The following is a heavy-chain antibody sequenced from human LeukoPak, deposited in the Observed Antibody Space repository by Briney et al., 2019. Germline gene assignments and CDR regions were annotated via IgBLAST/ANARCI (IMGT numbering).Heavy chain of an antibody. CDR3: AKGGFGVVKRILNYYYYMDV. CDR2: ISGSGGST. J-gene: IGHJ6*03. Sequence: GGSLRLSCAASGFTFSSYAMSWVRQAPGKGLEWVSAISGSGGSTYYADSVKGRFTISRDNSKNTPYLQMNSLRAEDTAVYYCAKGGFGVVKRILNYYYYMDVWGKGTTVTVSS. D-gene: IGHD3-3*01. V-gene: IGHV3-23*01. CDR1: GFTFSSYA.